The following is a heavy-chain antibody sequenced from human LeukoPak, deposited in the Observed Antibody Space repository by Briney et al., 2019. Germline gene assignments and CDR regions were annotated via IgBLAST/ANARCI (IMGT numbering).Heavy chain of an antibody. J-gene: IGHJ6*03. CDR1: GFTFDDYA. CDR2: INWNSDSI. V-gene: IGHV3-9*01. Sequence: GGSLRLSCAVSGFTFDDYAMHWVRQVPGKGLEWVSGINWNSDSIGYADSVKGRFTTSRDNAKNSLYLQMNSLRAEDTAVYYCAKDAALYDILTGHYYYYMDVWGKGTTVTISS. CDR3: AKDAALYDILTGHYYYYMDV. D-gene: IGHD3-9*01.